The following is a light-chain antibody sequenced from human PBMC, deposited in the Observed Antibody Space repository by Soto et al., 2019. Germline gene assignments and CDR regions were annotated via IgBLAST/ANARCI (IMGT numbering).Light chain of an antibody. V-gene: IGKV3-15*01. CDR1: QNVNAN. J-gene: IGKJ1*01. CDR2: GAS. CDR3: QQYNTWLWT. Sequence: EVVMTQSPATLSVSPGERATLSCRASQNVNANLAWYQQKPGQAPRLLIHGASTRATGIPARFSGSGFGTEFILNISSLQSEDFAVYYCQQYNTWLWTFGQGTKVE.